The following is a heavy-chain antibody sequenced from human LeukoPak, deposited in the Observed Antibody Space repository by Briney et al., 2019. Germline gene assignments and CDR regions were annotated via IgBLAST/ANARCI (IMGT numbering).Heavy chain of an antibody. CDR3: ARLYSSGWYVDY. Sequence: MPSETLSLTCTVSGGSISRSSYYGGWIRQPPGKGLEWIGSIYYSGSTYYNPSLKSRVTISIDTSKNQFSLKLSSVTAADTAVYYCARLYSSGWYVDYWGQGTLVTVSS. CDR1: GGSISRSSYY. D-gene: IGHD6-19*01. CDR2: IYYSGST. J-gene: IGHJ4*02. V-gene: IGHV4-39*01.